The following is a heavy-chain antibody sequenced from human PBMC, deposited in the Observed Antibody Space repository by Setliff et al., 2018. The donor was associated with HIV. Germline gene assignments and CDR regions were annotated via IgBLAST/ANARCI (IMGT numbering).Heavy chain of an antibody. CDR3: ARGGSGSPFDY. J-gene: IGHJ4*02. CDR2: IYYSGST. V-gene: IGHV4-59*08. CDR1: GGSISSYY. D-gene: IGHD1-26*01. Sequence: PSETLSLTCAVSGGSISSYYWSWIRQPPGKGLEWIGYIYYSGSTNYNPSLKSRVTMSVDTSKNQFPLKLSSVTAADTAVYYCARGGSGSPFDYWGQGTLVTVSS.